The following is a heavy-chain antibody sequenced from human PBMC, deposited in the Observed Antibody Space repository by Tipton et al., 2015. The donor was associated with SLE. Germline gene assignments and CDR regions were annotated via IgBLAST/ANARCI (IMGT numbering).Heavy chain of an antibody. J-gene: IGHJ5*02. CDR1: GGSISSGDYY. V-gene: IGHV4-31*03. CDR3: VRKPDGRNWFDP. Sequence: TLSLTCTVSGGSISSGDYYWTWIRQHPGKGLEWIGHIYYSGSTYYNPSLKSRVTISVDTSKNQFSLKVNFVTAADTAVYYCVRKPDGRNWFDPWGQRTLVIVSS. D-gene: IGHD1-14*01. CDR2: IYYSGST.